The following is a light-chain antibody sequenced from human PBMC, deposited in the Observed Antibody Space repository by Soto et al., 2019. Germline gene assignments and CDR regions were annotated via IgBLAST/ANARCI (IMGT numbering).Light chain of an antibody. J-gene: IGLJ1*01. Sequence: QSALTQSPSASGSPGQSVTISCTGSSSDGGAYNYVSWYQQYPGKAPKLLIYEVTKRPSGVPDRFSGSKSGNTASLTVSGLQAADEADYYCSSYAGSNVHYVFGTGTKLTVL. CDR3: SSYAGSNVHYV. CDR2: EVT. CDR1: SSDGGAYNY. V-gene: IGLV2-8*01.